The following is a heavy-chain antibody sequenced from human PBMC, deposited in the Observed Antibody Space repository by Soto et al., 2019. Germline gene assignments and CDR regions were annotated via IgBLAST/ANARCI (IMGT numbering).Heavy chain of an antibody. CDR2: IIGSGDST. J-gene: IGHJ4*02. Sequence: HPGGSLRLSCAASGFTFNSYAMSWVRQAPGKGLEWVSAIIGSGDSTYYADSVKGRFTISRDNSKNTLYLQMNSLRAEDTAVYYCARVSTVVLVPAAPGPFDYWGQGTLVTVSS. CDR3: ARVSTVVLVPAAPGPFDY. D-gene: IGHD2-2*01. V-gene: IGHV3-23*01. CDR1: GFTFNSYA.